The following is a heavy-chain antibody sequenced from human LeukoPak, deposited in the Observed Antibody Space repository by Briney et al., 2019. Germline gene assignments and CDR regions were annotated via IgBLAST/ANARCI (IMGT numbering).Heavy chain of an antibody. V-gene: IGHV1-8*01. CDR2: MHPSNSDT. D-gene: IGHD3-10*01. J-gene: IGHJ3*01. CDR1: VYTFTNYD. Sequence: ASVKVSCKASVYTFTNYDINWVRQATGQGLEWMGWMHPSNSDTGYAQKFQGRVTMTRNTSTTTAYMELSSLRSDDTAVYYCARRVRGVVIFSRAQGSFDLWGQGTLVTVSS. CDR3: ARRVRGVVIFSRAQGSFDL.